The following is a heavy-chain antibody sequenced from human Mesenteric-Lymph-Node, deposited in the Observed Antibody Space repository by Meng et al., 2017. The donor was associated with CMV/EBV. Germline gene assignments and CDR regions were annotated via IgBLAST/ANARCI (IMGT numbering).Heavy chain of an antibody. Sequence: ESLKISCAASGFTFRSYSMHWVRQAPGKGLEWVSYISSSDTTTYYADSVKGRFTISRDNAENSVFLQMNGLRAEDTAVYSCARTLPSGRHSPERWFDPWGQGTLVTVSS. CDR2: ISSSDTTT. D-gene: IGHD1-26*01. CDR1: GFTFRSYS. V-gene: IGHV3-48*04. CDR3: ARTLPSGRHSPERWFDP. J-gene: IGHJ5*02.